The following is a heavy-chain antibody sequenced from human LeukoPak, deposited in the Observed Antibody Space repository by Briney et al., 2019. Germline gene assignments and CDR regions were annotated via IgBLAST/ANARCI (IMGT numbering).Heavy chain of an antibody. CDR3: AKGYDFWSGYPLDY. V-gene: IGHV4-61*01. J-gene: IGHJ4*02. CDR1: GGSVSSGSYY. D-gene: IGHD3-3*01. CDR2: IYYSGST. Sequence: PSETLSLTCTVSGGSVSSGSYYWSWIRQPPGKGLEWVGYIYYSGSTNYNPSLKSRVTISVDTSKNQFSLKLSSVTAADPAVYYCAKGYDFWSGYPLDYWGQGTLVTVSS.